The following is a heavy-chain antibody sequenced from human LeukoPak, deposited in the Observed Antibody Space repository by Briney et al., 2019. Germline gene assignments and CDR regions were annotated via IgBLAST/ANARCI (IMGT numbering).Heavy chain of an antibody. CDR1: GFTFGDYA. J-gene: IGHJ4*02. Sequence: PGGSLSLSCTASGFTFGDYAMSWFRQAPGKGLEWVGFIRSKAYGGTTEYAASVKGRFTISRDDSKSIAYLQMNSLKTEDTAVYYCTRDSGSASGYDLGVYWGQGTLVTVSS. CDR2: IRSKAYGGTT. CDR3: TRDSGSASGYDLGVY. V-gene: IGHV3-49*03. D-gene: IGHD5-12*01.